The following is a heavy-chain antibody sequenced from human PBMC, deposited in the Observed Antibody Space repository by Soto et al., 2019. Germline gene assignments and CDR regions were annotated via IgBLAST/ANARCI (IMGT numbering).Heavy chain of an antibody. D-gene: IGHD6-6*01. Sequence: PGGSLRLSCAASGFTFSSYAMSWVRQAPGKGLEWVSAISGSGGSTYYADSVKGRFTISRDNSKNTLYLQMNSLRAEDTAVYYCAPKPPYSSSGPNWFDPWGQGTLVTVSS. CDR1: GFTFSSYA. CDR3: APKPPYSSSGPNWFDP. V-gene: IGHV3-23*01. CDR2: ISGSGGST. J-gene: IGHJ5*02.